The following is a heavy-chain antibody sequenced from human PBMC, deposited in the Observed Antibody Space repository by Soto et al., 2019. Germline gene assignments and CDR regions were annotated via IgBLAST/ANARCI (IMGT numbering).Heavy chain of an antibody. CDR1: GFTFSSYG. V-gene: IGHV3-33*01. D-gene: IGHD2-15*01. J-gene: IGHJ6*02. CDR3: AGVVVVPRYDYYYGMDV. CDR2: IWYDGSNK. Sequence: QVQLVESGGGVVQPGRSLRLSCAASGFTFSSYGMHWVRQAPGKGLEWVAVIWYDGSNKYYADSVKGRFTISRDNSKNTLYLQMNSLRAEDTAVYYCAGVVVVPRYDYYYGMDVWGHGTTVTVSS.